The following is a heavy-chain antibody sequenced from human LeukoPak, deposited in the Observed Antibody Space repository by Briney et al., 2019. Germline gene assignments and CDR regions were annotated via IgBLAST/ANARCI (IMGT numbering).Heavy chain of an antibody. Sequence: SSETLSLTCAVYGGSFSGYYWNWIRQPPGKGLEWIGEINHSGSTNYIPSLKSRVTISVDTSKNQFSLKLSSVTAADTAVYYCARLDSGSYVGYWGQGTLVTVSS. J-gene: IGHJ4*02. D-gene: IGHD3-10*01. V-gene: IGHV4-34*01. CDR2: INHSGST. CDR3: ARLDSGSYVGY. CDR1: GGSFSGYY.